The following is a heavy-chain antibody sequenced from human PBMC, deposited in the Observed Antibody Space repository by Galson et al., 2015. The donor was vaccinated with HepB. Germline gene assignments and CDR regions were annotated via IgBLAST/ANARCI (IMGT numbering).Heavy chain of an antibody. Sequence: SLRLSCAASGFTFSSYAMSWVRQAPGKGLEWVSAISGSGGSTYYADSVKGRFTISRDNSKNTLYLQMNSLRAEDTAVYYCAKGMVVVPAAIHYYYYMDVWGKGTTVTVSS. V-gene: IGHV3-23*01. CDR1: GFTFSSYA. D-gene: IGHD2-2*01. CDR2: ISGSGGST. CDR3: AKGMVVVPAAIHYYYYMDV. J-gene: IGHJ6*03.